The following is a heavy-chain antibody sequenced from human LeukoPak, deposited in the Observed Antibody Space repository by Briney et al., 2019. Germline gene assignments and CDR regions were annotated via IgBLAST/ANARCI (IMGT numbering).Heavy chain of an antibody. CDR1: GGSISSSNYY. D-gene: IGHD3-22*01. Sequence: PSETLSLTCTVSGGSISSSNYYWGWIRQPPGRGLEWIGSVYYSGSTYYNPSLKSRVTISVDTSKKQFSLKLSSVTAADTAVYYCARVKGGYDSSGYYYYYGMDVWGQGTTVTVSS. V-gene: IGHV4-39*07. J-gene: IGHJ6*02. CDR2: VYYSGST. CDR3: ARVKGGYDSSGYYYYYGMDV.